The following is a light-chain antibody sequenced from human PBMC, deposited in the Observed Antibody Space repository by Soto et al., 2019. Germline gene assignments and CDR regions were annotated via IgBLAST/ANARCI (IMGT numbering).Light chain of an antibody. Sequence: MTQSPATLSVSPGARATLSCRASQTIGTNLAWYQHKPGQPPSLLLYGAATRATGVPARFSGSGSGTQFTLTITSLQSEDFAVYYCQQYNTWTWTFGQGTKVDIK. CDR3: QQYNTWTWT. V-gene: IGKV3-15*01. CDR1: QTIGTN. CDR2: GAA. J-gene: IGKJ1*01.